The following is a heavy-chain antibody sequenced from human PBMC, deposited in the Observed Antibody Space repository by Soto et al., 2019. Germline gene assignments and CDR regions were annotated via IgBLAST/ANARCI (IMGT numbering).Heavy chain of an antibody. Sequence: SETLSLTCAVYGGSFSGYYWSWIRQPPGKGLEWIGEINHSGSTNYNPSLKSRVTISVDTSKNQFSLKLSSVTAADTAVYYCARGGLKWLRLGVDYWGQGTLVTVS. CDR3: ARGGLKWLRLGVDY. D-gene: IGHD5-12*01. J-gene: IGHJ4*02. V-gene: IGHV4-34*01. CDR1: GGSFSGYY. CDR2: INHSGST.